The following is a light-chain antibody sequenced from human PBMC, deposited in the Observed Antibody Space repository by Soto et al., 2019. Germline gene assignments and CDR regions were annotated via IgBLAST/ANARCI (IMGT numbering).Light chain of an antibody. CDR1: QRVSSY. Sequence: EIVLTQSPATLSLSAGEIATLSFMAIQRVSSYLALYQQKPGQAPRLLIYDASNRATGIPARFSGSGSGTAFTLTLSSLEPEDFAVYYCQQRSNWPPITFGQGTRLEIK. CDR3: QQRSNWPPIT. J-gene: IGKJ5*01. V-gene: IGKV3-11*01. CDR2: DAS.